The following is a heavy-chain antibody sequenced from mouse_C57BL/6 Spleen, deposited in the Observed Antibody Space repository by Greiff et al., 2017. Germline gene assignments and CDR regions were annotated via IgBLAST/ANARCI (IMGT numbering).Heavy chain of an antibody. J-gene: IGHJ4*01. D-gene: IGHD2-2*01. CDR3: ARGGYGYDEDYAMDY. Sequence: VQLQQPGAELVKPGASVKLSCKASGYTFTSYWMHWVKQRPGQGLEWIGMIHPNSGSTNYNEKFKSKATLTVDKSSSTAYMQLSSLTSEDAAVYYCARGGYGYDEDYAMDYWGQGTSVTVSS. CDR2: IHPNSGST. CDR1: GYTFTSYW. V-gene: IGHV1-64*01.